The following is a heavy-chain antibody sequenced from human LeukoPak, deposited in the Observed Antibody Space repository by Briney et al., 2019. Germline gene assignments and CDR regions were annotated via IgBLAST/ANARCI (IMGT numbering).Heavy chain of an antibody. D-gene: IGHD6-19*01. CDR3: ASAAGYSSGWYSYYYMDV. CDR1: GYSFTNYA. CDR2: IHPRTGNP. J-gene: IGHJ6*03. Sequence: GASVKVSCKASGYSFTNYAMNWVRQAPGQGLEFMGWIHPRTGNPAYAQGFSGRFVFSLDTSVSTAYLQISSLKAEDTAVYYCASAAGYSSGWYSYYYMDVWGKGTTVTVSS. V-gene: IGHV7-4-1*02.